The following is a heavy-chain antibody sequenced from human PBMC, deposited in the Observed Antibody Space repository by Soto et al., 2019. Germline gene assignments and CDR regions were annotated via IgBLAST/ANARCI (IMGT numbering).Heavy chain of an antibody. CDR3: ARDVGHLVGPAATIPHTWFDP. Sequence: ASVQVSCKASRYTLTGYYMHWVLQAPGQGLEWMRWIKPNSGGTNYAQKFQGRDTMTRDTSISTAYMELSRLRSDGTAVYDCARDVGHLVGPAATIPHTWFDPWGQGTLVTVSS. J-gene: IGHJ5*02. D-gene: IGHD2-2*01. CDR1: RYTLTGYY. V-gene: IGHV1-2*02. CDR2: IKPNSGGT.